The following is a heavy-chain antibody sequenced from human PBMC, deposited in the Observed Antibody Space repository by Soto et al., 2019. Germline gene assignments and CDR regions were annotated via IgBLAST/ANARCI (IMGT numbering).Heavy chain of an antibody. J-gene: IGHJ6*02. CDR2: IYYGGST. V-gene: IGHV4-31*03. D-gene: IGHD6-13*01. CDR3: ARDVRYGSSWSLTQGNYYYYGMDV. Sequence: PSETLSLTCTVSGGSISSGGYYWSWIRQHPGKGLEWIGYIYYGGSTYYNPSLKSRVTISVDTSKNQFSLKQSSVTAADTAVYYCARDVRYGSSWSLTQGNYYYYGMDVWGQGTKVTVSS. CDR1: GGSISSGGYY.